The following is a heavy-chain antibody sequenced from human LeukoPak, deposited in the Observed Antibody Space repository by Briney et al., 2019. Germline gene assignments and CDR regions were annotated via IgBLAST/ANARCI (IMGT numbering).Heavy chain of an antibody. CDR3: AKDIFTMVRGVVDY. CDR1: GFTFDDYA. J-gene: IGHJ4*02. V-gene: IGHV3-9*01. D-gene: IGHD3-10*01. Sequence: PGGSLRLSCAASGFTFDDYAMHWVRQAPGKGLEWVSGISWNSGSIGYADSVKGRFTISRDNAKNSLYLQMNSLRAEDTALYYCAKDIFTMVRGVVDYWGQGTLVTVSP. CDR2: ISWNSGSI.